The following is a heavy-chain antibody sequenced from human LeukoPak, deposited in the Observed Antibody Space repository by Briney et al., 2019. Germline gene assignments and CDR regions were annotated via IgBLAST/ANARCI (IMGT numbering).Heavy chain of an antibody. J-gene: IGHJ4*02. CDR2: IIPILGIA. D-gene: IGHD3-22*01. Sequence: ASVKVSCKASGGTFSSYAISWVRQAPGQGLEWMGRIIPILGIANYAQKFQGRVTITADKSTSTAYMELSSPRSEDTAVYYCARDQEGVTYYYDSSGFVGFDYWGQGTLVTVSS. V-gene: IGHV1-69*04. CDR3: ARDQEGVTYYYDSSGFVGFDY. CDR1: GGTFSSYA.